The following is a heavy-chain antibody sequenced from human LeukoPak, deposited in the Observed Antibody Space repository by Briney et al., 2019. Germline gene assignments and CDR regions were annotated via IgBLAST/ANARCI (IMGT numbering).Heavy chain of an antibody. Sequence: GGSLRLSCVGSEFIFSSFGMNWVRQAPGKGLERVSSINSGSDHIYYSDSVKGRITISRDNAKKSLYLQMNSLRAEDTAVYYCARGGGSYPYYFDYWGQGTPVTVSS. CDR2: INSGSDHI. CDR1: EFIFSSFG. J-gene: IGHJ4*02. CDR3: ARGGGSYPYYFDY. V-gene: IGHV3-21*01. D-gene: IGHD5-12*01.